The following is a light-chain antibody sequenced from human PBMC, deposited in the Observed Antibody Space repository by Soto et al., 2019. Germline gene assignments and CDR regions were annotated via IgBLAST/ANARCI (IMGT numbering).Light chain of an antibody. V-gene: IGKV1-5*01. J-gene: IGKJ1*01. CDR2: DAS. CDR1: QSISSW. Sequence: DIQVTQSPSTLSASVGDTVTITSRASQSISSWLAWYQQKPGKAPKLLIYDASSLESGVPSRFSGSGSGTEFTLTISSLQPDDFATYYCQQYNSYSPTFGQGTKVDIK. CDR3: QQYNSYSPT.